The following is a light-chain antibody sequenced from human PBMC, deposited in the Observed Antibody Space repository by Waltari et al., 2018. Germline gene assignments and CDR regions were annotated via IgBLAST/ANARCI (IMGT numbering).Light chain of an antibody. Sequence: EIVLTQSPVTLSLSPGERATLSCRDSQSVSTSLAWYQQKPGQAPRLLIYDASNRATGIPARFSGSGSGTDFTLTISSLEPEDFAVYYCQQRYNWPPVLTFGGGTKVEIK. CDR2: DAS. J-gene: IGKJ4*01. CDR3: QQRYNWPPVLT. V-gene: IGKV3-11*01. CDR1: QSVSTS.